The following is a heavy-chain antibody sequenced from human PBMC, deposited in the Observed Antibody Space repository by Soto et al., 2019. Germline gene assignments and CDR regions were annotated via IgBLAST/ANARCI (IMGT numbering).Heavy chain of an antibody. D-gene: IGHD6-13*01. Sequence: PGESLKISCKGSGYSFTSYWIGWVRQMPGKGLEWMGIIYPGDSDTRYSPSFQGQVTISADKSINTAYLQWSSLKASGTAMYYCARDYIRQLAPHYYYYYGMDVWGQGTTVTVSS. CDR1: GYSFTSYW. CDR3: ARDYIRQLAPHYYYYYGMDV. J-gene: IGHJ6*02. V-gene: IGHV5-51*01. CDR2: IYPGDSDT.